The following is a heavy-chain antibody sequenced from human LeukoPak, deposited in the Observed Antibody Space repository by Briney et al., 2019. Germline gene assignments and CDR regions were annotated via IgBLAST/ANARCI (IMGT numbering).Heavy chain of an antibody. CDR2: IYYSGTT. J-gene: IGHJ4*02. D-gene: IGHD6-13*01. V-gene: IGHV4-59*01. CDR3: ARGVYIAAAQYGY. Sequence: SETLSLTCTVSGGSISSYYWSWIRQPSGEGLMWIGYIYYSGTTNYNPSLKSRVTISVDTSKNQFSLKLSSVTAADTAVYYCARGVYIAAAQYGYWGQGTLVTVSS. CDR1: GGSISSYY.